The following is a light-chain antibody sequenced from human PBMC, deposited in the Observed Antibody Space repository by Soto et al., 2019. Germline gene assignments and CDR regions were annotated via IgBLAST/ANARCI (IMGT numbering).Light chain of an antibody. CDR2: GAP. J-gene: IGKJ4*01. CDR1: QNVXXX. Sequence: EIVMTQSPATLSVSPGERATLSCRASQNVXXXLAWYQQKPAQAPRLLIYGAPSRATGIQARFSGSGSGTDFTLILSSLQSEDFAVYYCHEYNNRPPAFGGGTKVVIK. CDR3: HEYNNRPPA. V-gene: IGKV3D-15*01.